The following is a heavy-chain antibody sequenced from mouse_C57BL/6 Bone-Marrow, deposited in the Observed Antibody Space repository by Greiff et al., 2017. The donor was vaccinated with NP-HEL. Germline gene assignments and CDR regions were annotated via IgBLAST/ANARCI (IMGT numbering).Heavy chain of an antibody. CDR3: AIHLYYYGSSFPYYAMDY. V-gene: IGHV5-17*01. Sequence: EVNLVESGGGLVKPVFSLPLSLFSSFFPFRASGLPWFLPSPAQGLEWVAYISSVLLPLDYADTVKGRFPISRANAKNTLFLQMTSLRSEDTAMYYCAIHLYYYGSSFPYYAMDYWGQGTSVTVSS. CDR2: ISSVLLPL. J-gene: IGHJ4*01. CDR1: FFPFRASG. D-gene: IGHD1-1*01.